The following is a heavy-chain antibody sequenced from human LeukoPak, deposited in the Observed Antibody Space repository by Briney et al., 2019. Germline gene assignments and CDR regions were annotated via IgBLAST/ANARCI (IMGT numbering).Heavy chain of an antibody. CDR3: TTDSPDHLLVWFGEQPSYGLDV. CDR2: IYSGGST. CDR1: GFTVSSNY. J-gene: IGHJ6*02. D-gene: IGHD3-10*01. Sequence: QAGGSLRLSCAASGFTVSSNYMSWVRQAPGKGLEWVSVIYSGGSTYYADSVKGRFTISRDNSKNTLYLQMSSLRTEDTAVYYCTTDSPDHLLVWFGEQPSYGLDVWGQGTTVTVSS. V-gene: IGHV3-66*01.